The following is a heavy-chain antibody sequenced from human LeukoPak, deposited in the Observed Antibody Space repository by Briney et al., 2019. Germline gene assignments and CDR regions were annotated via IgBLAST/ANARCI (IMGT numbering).Heavy chain of an antibody. V-gene: IGHV3-48*01. J-gene: IGHJ4*02. D-gene: IGHD3-3*01. CDR2: ISSSSSTI. CDR1: GFTFSSYS. CDR3: ARVGGGVTPDFDY. Sequence: PGGSLRLSCAASGFTFSSYSMDWVRQAPGKGLEWVSYISSSSSTIYYADSVKGRFTISRDNAKNSLYLQMNSLRAEDTAVYYCARVGGGVTPDFDYWGQGTLVTVSS.